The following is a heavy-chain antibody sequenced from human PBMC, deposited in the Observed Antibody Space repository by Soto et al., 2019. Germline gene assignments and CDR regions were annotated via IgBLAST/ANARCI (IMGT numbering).Heavy chain of an antibody. J-gene: IGHJ3*01. CDR1: GYTFTTYY. V-gene: IGHV1-46*03. D-gene: IGHD3-22*01. CDR2: INPSGAGT. Sequence: ASVKVSCKASGYTFTTYYMHWVRQAPGQGLEWLGLINPSGAGTNYAQKFQDRLAMTTDTSTSTVYMELSSLRSEDTAMYYCTTQRYYYDSSGYHFDVWGQGKLVTVSS. CDR3: TTQRYYYDSSGYHFDV.